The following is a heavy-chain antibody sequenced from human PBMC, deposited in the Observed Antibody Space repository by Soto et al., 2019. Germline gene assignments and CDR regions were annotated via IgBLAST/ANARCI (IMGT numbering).Heavy chain of an antibody. V-gene: IGHV3-23*01. J-gene: IGHJ5*02. CDR2: IVGSGIFT. CDR3: AKALKPYNSGLLNWFDP. D-gene: IGHD6-19*01. CDR1: GFTLSTYA. Sequence: PGGSLRLSCAASGFTLSTYAMSWVRQAPGRGLEWVSSIVGSGIFTYYADSVKGRFTISRDNSKNTLYLQINSLRAEDTAVYFCAKALKPYNSGLLNWFDPWGQGTLVTVSS.